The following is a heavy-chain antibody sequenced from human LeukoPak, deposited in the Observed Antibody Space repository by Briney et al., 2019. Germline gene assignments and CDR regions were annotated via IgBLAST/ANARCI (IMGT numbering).Heavy chain of an antibody. CDR1: GFTFSTYA. D-gene: IGHD1-26*01. V-gene: IGHV3-23*01. CDR3: AKDYEPLVGVHRWGDWFDP. CDR2: IRGTVGST. Sequence: GVSLRLSCAASGFTFSTYAMTCVRQAPGKGLEGVSLIRGTVGSTYYADSVKGRFTISRDNSKKTLYLQMNSLRAEDTAVYYCAKDYEPLVGVHRWGDWFDPWGQGTLVTVSS. J-gene: IGHJ5*02.